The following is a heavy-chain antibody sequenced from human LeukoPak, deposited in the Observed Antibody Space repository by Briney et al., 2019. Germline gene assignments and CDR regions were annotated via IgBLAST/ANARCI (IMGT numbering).Heavy chain of an antibody. J-gene: IGHJ4*02. CDR3: ARALSLVVTLVIGY. V-gene: IGHV1-2*02. D-gene: IGHD3-9*01. CDR1: GGTFSSYA. CDR2: INPNSGGT. Sequence: ASVKVSCKASGGTFSSYAISWVRQAPGQGLEWMGWINPNSGGTNYAQKFQGRVTMTRDTSISTAYMELSRLRSDDTAVYYCARALSLVVTLVIGYWGQGTLVTVSS.